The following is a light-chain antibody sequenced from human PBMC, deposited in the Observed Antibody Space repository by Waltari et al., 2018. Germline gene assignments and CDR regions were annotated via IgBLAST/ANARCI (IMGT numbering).Light chain of an antibody. CDR1: EHINKY. CDR2: DAS. Sequence: IQIHQSPSPLSASVGHTPTTTCQASEHINKYLNWYQQKPGKAPKLLIYDASNLGTGVPSRFSGSGSGTAFTFSISSLQPEDIATYYCLQYDDLSITFGQGTRLEIK. J-gene: IGKJ5*01. V-gene: IGKV1-33*01. CDR3: LQYDDLSIT.